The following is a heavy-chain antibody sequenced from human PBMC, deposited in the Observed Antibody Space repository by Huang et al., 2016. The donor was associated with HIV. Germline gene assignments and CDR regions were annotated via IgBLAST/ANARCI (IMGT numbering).Heavy chain of an antibody. CDR3: ARGTRLTGLWYFDL. J-gene: IGHJ2*01. V-gene: IGHV3-74*01. D-gene: IGHD7-27*01. CDR2: IKGDGSST. CDR1: GFTFSSYW. Sequence: EVQLVESGGGLVQPGGSLRLSCAASGFTFSSYWRHGVRQAPGKGLVWVARIKGDGSSTNYADSVKGRFTIARDNAKNTRYVKVNSLRAEDTAVYYGARGTRLTGLWYFDLWGRGTLVMVSS.